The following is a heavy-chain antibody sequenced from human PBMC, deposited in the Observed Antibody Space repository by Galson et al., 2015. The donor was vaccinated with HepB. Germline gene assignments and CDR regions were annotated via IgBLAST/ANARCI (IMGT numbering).Heavy chain of an antibody. CDR3: ARGRQSGQELVWDWFDP. Sequence: SVKVSCKASGYTFTSYAMHWVRQAPGQRLEWMGWINAGNGNTKYSQKFQGRVTITRDTSASTAYMELSSLRSEDTAVYYCARGRQSGQELVWDWFDPWVQGTLVTVSS. J-gene: IGHJ5*02. CDR1: GYTFTSYA. CDR2: INAGNGNT. V-gene: IGHV1-3*01. D-gene: IGHD6-13*01.